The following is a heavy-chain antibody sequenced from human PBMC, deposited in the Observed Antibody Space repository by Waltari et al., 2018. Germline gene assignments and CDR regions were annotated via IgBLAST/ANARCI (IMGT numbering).Heavy chain of an antibody. V-gene: IGHV3-64*01. CDR2: ISSNGGST. CDR3: AGAQDTRPAYHFDY. J-gene: IGHJ4*02. CDR1: GFTFSSYA. Sequence: EVQLVESGGGLVQPGGSLRLSCAASGFTFSSYAMHWVRQPPGKGMEYVSAISSNGGSTYYANSGKGRFTISRDNSKNTLYLQMGSLRAEDMALYYCAGAQDTRPAYHFDYWGQGTLVTVSS.